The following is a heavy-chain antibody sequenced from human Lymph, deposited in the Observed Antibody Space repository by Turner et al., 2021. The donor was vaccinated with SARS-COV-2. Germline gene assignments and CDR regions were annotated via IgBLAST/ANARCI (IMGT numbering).Heavy chain of an antibody. D-gene: IGHD2-21*02. CDR3: ARQRLTRYGMDV. CDR1: GGSISSSSYY. Sequence: QLQLQESGPGLVKPSETLSLTCTVSGGSISSSSYYWGWIRQPQGKGLEWIGSIYYSGTTYYNPSLKSRVTISVDTSKNHFSLKLSSVTAADTAVYYCARQRLTRYGMDVWGQGTTVTVSS. V-gene: IGHV4-39*01. CDR2: IYYSGTT. J-gene: IGHJ6*02.